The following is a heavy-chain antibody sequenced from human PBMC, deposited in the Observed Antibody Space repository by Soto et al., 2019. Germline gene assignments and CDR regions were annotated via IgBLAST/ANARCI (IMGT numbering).Heavy chain of an antibody. CDR1: GYTFTSYG. V-gene: IGHV1-18*01. Sequence: VKVSCKASGYTFTSYGISWVRQAPGQGLEWMGWISAYNGNTNYAQKLQGRVTMTTDTSTSTAYMELRSLRSDDTAVYYCARGDYDILTRDVFDIWGQGTMVTVSS. CDR2: ISAYNGNT. J-gene: IGHJ3*02. D-gene: IGHD3-9*01. CDR3: ARGDYDILTRDVFDI.